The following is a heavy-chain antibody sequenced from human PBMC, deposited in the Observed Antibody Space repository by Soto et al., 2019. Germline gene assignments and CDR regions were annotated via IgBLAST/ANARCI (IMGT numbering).Heavy chain of an antibody. Sequence: PVGSLRLSCAASTFTFNTYGVSWVRQAPGKGLEWVSTVTITGGSAYYADSVQGRFSISRDRSNYTVSLLLSSLRVDDTAIYYCAKQSSPEGWFDPWGQGTLVTVSS. J-gene: IGHJ5*02. CDR3: AKQSSPEGWFDP. V-gene: IGHV3-23*01. D-gene: IGHD6-19*01. CDR2: VTITGGSA. CDR1: TFTFNTYG.